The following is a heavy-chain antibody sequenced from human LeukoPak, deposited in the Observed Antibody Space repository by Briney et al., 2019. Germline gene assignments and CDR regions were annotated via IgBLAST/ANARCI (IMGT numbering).Heavy chain of an antibody. Sequence: SETLSLTCTVSGGSISSSSYYWGWIRQPPGKGLEWIGSIYYSGSTYYNPSLKSRVTISVDTSKNQFSLKLSSVTAADTAVYYCARDGLIQQIPLYYYYTDVWGKGTTVTVSS. CDR3: ARDGLIQQIPLYYYYTDV. V-gene: IGHV4-39*07. J-gene: IGHJ6*03. CDR1: GGSISSSSYY. D-gene: IGHD3/OR15-3a*01. CDR2: IYYSGST.